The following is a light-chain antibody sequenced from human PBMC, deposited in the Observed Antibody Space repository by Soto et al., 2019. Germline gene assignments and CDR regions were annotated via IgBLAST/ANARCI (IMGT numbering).Light chain of an antibody. CDR2: GAS. V-gene: IGKV3D-15*01. Sequence: EIVMTQSPGTLSVSTGQGATLSCRASHSVDSNLAWYQQKPGQAPRLLIYGASTRPTGIPDRCSGSGSGTEFTLTISSLQSEDFAVYYCQQYDKWPLTFGGGTKVEIK. J-gene: IGKJ4*01. CDR1: HSVDSN. CDR3: QQYDKWPLT.